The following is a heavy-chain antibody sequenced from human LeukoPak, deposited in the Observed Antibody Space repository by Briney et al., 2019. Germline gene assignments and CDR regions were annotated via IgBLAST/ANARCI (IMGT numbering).Heavy chain of an antibody. V-gene: IGHV3-30*02. CDR1: GFTFSSYG. Sequence: PGGSLRLSCAASGFTFSSYGMHWVRQAPGKGLEWVAFIRYTGSNKYYADSVKGRFTISRDNSKNTLYLQMNSLRAEDTAVYYCARALGVYSNNGEWFDPWGQGTLVTVSS. CDR2: IRYTGSNK. D-gene: IGHD4-11*01. CDR3: ARALGVYSNNGEWFDP. J-gene: IGHJ5*02.